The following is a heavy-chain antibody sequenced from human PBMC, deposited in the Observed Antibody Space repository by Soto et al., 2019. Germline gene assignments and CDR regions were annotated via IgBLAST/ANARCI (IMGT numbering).Heavy chain of an antibody. CDR1: GYTFIDYY. V-gene: IGHV1-2*02. Sequence: QLLQSGAEVRKPGASVKVSCKASGYTFIDYYMHWVRQAPGQGLEWMGWINPDTDDTHYAQKFQGRLIMTRDTSIYTVYMELSRLTSDDTAVYYCARDYFDRSGLYGMDLWGQGTTVTVSS. D-gene: IGHD3-22*01. CDR2: INPDTDDT. CDR3: ARDYFDRSGLYGMDL. J-gene: IGHJ6*02.